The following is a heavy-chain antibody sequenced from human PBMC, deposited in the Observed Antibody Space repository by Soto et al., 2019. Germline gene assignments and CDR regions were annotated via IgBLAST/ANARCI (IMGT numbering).Heavy chain of an antibody. J-gene: IGHJ5*02. Sequence: PSETLSLTCSVSGGSMSKFYWSWIRKTAGKGPEWMGRVYATGTSDYNPSLRSRIAMSVDISKKTFSLRLRSVTAADTGVYYCVRDGSKTLRDCFDPWGQGILVTAPQ. V-gene: IGHV4-4*07. CDR3: VRDGSKTLRDCFDP. D-gene: IGHD4-17*01. CDR2: VYATGTS. CDR1: GGSMSKFY.